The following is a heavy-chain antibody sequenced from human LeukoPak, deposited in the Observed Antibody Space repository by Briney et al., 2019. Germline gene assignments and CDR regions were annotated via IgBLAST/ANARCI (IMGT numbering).Heavy chain of an antibody. V-gene: IGHV3-33*01. D-gene: IGHD3-22*01. CDR1: GFTFSDYG. Sequence: PGGSLRLSCAASGFTFSDYGMHWVRQAPGKGLEWVAVIWYDGSNKYYADSVKGRFTISRDNAKNSMYLQMNSLRGEDTAIYYCARDQHYYDSSGNPAWGQGALVTVSS. J-gene: IGHJ5*02. CDR2: IWYDGSNK. CDR3: ARDQHYYDSSGNPA.